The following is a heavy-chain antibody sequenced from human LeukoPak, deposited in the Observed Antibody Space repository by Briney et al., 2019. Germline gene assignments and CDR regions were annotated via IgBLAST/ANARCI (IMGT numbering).Heavy chain of an antibody. V-gene: IGHV4-4*07. J-gene: IGHJ5*02. CDR1: GGSISSYY. Sequence: SETLSLTCTVSGGSISSYYWSWIRQPAGKGLEWIGRIQNSGNTNYNPSLKSRVTMSLDTSKNQFSLKLSSVTAADTAVYYCARDSDHNWFDPWGQGTLVTVSS. CDR3: ARDSDHNWFDP. CDR2: IQNSGNT. D-gene: IGHD1-26*01.